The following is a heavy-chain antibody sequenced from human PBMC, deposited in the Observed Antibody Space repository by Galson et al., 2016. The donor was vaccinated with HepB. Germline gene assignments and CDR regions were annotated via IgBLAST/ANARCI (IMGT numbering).Heavy chain of an antibody. D-gene: IGHD3-3*01. CDR2: IYGDGGT. CDR3: VRVRSDYYHGMDV. Sequence: SLRLSCAASGFAVSSNSMNWVRQAPGKGLEWVSVIYGDGGTYYADSVRGRFTMSRDPSTNTVYVQMSGLRVEDTAVYFCVRVRSDYYHGMDVWGQGTTVTVSS. V-gene: IGHV3-53*01. CDR1: GFAVSSNS. J-gene: IGHJ6*02.